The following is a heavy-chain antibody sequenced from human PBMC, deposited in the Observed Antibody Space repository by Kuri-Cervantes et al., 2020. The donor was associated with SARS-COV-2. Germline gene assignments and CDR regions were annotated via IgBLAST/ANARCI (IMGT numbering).Heavy chain of an antibody. Sequence: GESLKISCAASGFTVSTYTMNWVRQAPGKGLEWVSYISVSGTTMYYADSVKGRFTIYRDNAKNSLYLQMNSLRPENTAVYHCANGALAVPGPVQRKEAFAIWGQGTMVTVSS. J-gene: IGHJ3*02. CDR2: ISVSGTTM. CDR1: GFTVSTYT. D-gene: IGHD6-19*01. CDR3: ANGALAVPGPVQRKEAFAI. V-gene: IGHV3-48*01.